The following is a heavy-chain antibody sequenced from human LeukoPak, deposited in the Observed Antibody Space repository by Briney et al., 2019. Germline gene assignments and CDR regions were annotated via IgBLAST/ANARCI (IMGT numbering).Heavy chain of an antibody. CDR1: GFSFRSYG. Sequence: GGSLRLPCAASGFSFRSYGMHWVRQAPGKGLEWVAVIWYDGSNKYYADSVKGRFTISRDNSKNTLYLQMNSLRAEDTAVYYCARDIEDASGREGEPDAFDIWGQGTMVTVSS. V-gene: IGHV3-33*08. CDR2: IWYDGSNK. D-gene: IGHD3-10*01. CDR3: ARDIEDASGREGEPDAFDI. J-gene: IGHJ3*02.